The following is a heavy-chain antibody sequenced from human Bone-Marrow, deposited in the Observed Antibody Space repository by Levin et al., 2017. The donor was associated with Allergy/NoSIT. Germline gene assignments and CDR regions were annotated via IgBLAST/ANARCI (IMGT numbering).Heavy chain of an antibody. CDR1: GFTVSNNY. Sequence: GESLKISCAASGFTVSNNYMRWVRQAPGKGLEWVSHIYSGGDTDYADSVKGRFTVSRDNSKNTLYLQMNSLRAEDTAVYYCERDRDDWGQGTLVTVSS. D-gene: IGHD5-24*01. J-gene: IGHJ4*02. V-gene: IGHV3-66*01. CDR2: IYSGGDT. CDR3: ERDRDD.